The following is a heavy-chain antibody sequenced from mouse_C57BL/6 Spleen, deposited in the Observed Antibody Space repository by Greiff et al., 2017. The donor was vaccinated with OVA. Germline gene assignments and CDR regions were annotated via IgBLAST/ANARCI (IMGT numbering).Heavy chain of an antibody. J-gene: IGHJ1*03. V-gene: IGHV1-62-2*01. CDR1: GYTFTEYT. D-gene: IGHD2-1*01. Sequence: QVQLQQSGAELVKPGASVKLSCKASGYTFTEYTIHWVKQRPGQGLEWIGWFYPGSGSIKYNEKFKDKATLTADKSSSTVYMELSSLTSEDSAVYFFSRHIYYGNYDCYFDDWGKGTTVTVSS. CDR3: SRHIYYGNYDCYFDD. CDR2: FYPGSGSI.